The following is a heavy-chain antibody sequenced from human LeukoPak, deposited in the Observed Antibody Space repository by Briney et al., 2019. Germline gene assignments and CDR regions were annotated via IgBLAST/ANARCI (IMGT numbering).Heavy chain of an antibody. V-gene: IGHV4-39*07. CDR2: IYYSGNT. Sequence: SETLSLTCSVSGGSIDSSSFYWVWIRQPPGKGLEWIGSIYYSGNTYYNPSLKSRLTISVDMSKNQFSLKVSSVTAADTAVYYCARASLRGYSNYVALYDAFDTWGQGTLVTVSS. J-gene: IGHJ3*02. CDR1: GGSIDSSSFY. D-gene: IGHD2-2*03. CDR3: ARASLRGYSNYVALYDAFDT.